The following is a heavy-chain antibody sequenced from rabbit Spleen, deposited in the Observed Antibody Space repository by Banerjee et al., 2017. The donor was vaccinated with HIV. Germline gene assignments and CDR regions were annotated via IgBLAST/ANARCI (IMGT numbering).Heavy chain of an antibody. J-gene: IGHJ4*01. Sequence: QQQLVESGGGLVKPGASLTLTCKASGVSFSSGFDMCWVRQAPGKGLEWIACIVNGDGNTYYASWVNGRFTISRSPSLATVTLQVTSLTAADTATYFCAREGGIVVAGAFNLWGQGTLVTVS. CDR2: IVNGDGNT. CDR3: AREGGIVVAGAFNL. D-gene: IGHD4-1*01. CDR1: GVSFSSGFD. V-gene: IGHV1S47*01.